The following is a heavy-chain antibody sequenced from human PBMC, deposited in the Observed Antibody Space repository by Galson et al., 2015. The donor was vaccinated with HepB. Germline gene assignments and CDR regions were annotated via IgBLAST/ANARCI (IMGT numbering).Heavy chain of an antibody. D-gene: IGHD6-19*01. J-gene: IGHJ4*02. CDR3: AREGGSVAGTDY. V-gene: IGHV3-11*05. CDR1: GFTFSDYY. Sequence: SLRLSCAAPGFTFSDYYMSWIRQAPGKGLEWVSYISSNSRYKNYADSVKGRFTISRDNAKNTLYLQMNSLRAEDTAVYYCAREGGSVAGTDYLGQGALVTVP. CDR2: ISSNSRYK.